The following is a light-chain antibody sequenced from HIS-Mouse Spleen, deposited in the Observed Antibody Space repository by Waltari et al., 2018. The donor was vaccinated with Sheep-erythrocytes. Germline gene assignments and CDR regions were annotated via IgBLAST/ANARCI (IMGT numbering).Light chain of an antibody. J-gene: IGKJ2*01. Sequence: EIVLTQSPATLSLSPGERATLSCRASQGVSSYLAWYQQKPGQAPRLLIYDASNRATGIPARFSGSGSGTDFTHTSSSLEPEDFAVYYCQQRSNWYTFGQGTKLEIK. CDR2: DAS. CDR1: QGVSSY. CDR3: QQRSNWYT. V-gene: IGKV3-11*01.